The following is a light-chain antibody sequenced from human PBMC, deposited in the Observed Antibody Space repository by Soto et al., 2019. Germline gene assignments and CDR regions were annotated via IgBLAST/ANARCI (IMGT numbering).Light chain of an antibody. J-gene: IGKJ1*01. V-gene: IGKV3-15*01. CDR2: GAS. CDR3: QHYNHWLWT. Sequence: IMMTQSPATLSVSPGERATLSCRASQSVKSSLAWYQQKPGQAPRLLIYGASTRATGIPARFSGSGSGTEFTLTISSLQSEDSAVYYCQHYNHWLWTFGQGTKVDIK. CDR1: QSVKSS.